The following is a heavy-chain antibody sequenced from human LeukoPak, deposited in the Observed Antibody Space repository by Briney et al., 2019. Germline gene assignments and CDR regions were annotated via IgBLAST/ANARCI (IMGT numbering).Heavy chain of an antibody. CDR2: IIPIFGTT. V-gene: IGHV1-69*06. CDR3: ARDPKDDTSGYYYFDY. J-gene: IGHJ4*02. Sequence: SVKVSCKASGGTFSSYAISWVRQAPGQGLEWMGGIIPIFGTTNYAQKFQDRVTITADKSTSTAYMELSSLRSEDTALYYCARDPKDDTSGYYYFDYWGQGTLVTVSS. D-gene: IGHD3-22*01. CDR1: GGTFSSYA.